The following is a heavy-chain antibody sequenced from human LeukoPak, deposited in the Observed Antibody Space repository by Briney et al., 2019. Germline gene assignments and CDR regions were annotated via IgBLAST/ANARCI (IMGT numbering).Heavy chain of an antibody. Sequence: SSETLSLTCTVSGGSISSYYWSWIRQTPGKGLEWIGYIYYSGSTNYNPSLKSRVTISVDTSKNQFSLKLSSVTAADTAVYYCASQPDYYGPFDYWGQGTLVTVSS. D-gene: IGHD3-10*01. J-gene: IGHJ4*02. CDR1: GGSISSYY. CDR2: IYYSGST. V-gene: IGHV4-59*01. CDR3: ASQPDYYGPFDY.